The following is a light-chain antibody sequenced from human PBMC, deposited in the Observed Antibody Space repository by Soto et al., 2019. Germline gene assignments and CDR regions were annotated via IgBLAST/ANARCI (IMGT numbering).Light chain of an antibody. CDR3: SSYTSSSTRV. V-gene: IGLV2-14*01. Sequence: QSALTQPSSVSGSPAQSITISCTGTSSDIGDYNYVSWYQQHPGKAPKLMIYDVSNRPSGVSNRFSGSKSGNTASLTISGLQAEDEADYYFSSYTSSSTRVFGTGTKVTVL. CDR1: SSDIGDYNY. J-gene: IGLJ1*01. CDR2: DVS.